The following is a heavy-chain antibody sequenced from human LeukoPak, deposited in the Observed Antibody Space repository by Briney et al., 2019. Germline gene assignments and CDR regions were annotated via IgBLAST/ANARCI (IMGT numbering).Heavy chain of an antibody. CDR3: LQFAY. V-gene: IGHV3-66*01. J-gene: IGHJ4*02. CDR2: IHNDDRT. Sequence: GRSLRLSCTASGFTIYSNYISWVRRAPGKGLEWVSIIHNDDRTYYADSVKGRFTISRDNSKNTVYLQMNSLRVEDTAVYYCLQFAYWGQGTLVTVSS. D-gene: IGHD3-10*01. CDR1: GFTIYSNY.